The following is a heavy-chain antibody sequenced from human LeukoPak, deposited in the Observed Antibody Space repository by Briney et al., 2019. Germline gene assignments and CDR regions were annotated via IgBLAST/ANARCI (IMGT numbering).Heavy chain of an antibody. D-gene: IGHD7-27*01. J-gene: IGHJ3*01. CDR3: AKSTGDNTRGETFDL. CDR1: GFTFSSYA. Sequence: GGSLRLSCAASGFTFSSYAMSWVRQAPGKGLEWVSAISGSGGSTYYADSVKGRFTISRDNSKNSLYLQMNSLRAEDTALYYCAKSTGDNTRGETFDLWGQGTMVTVSS. CDR2: ISGSGGST. V-gene: IGHV3-23*01.